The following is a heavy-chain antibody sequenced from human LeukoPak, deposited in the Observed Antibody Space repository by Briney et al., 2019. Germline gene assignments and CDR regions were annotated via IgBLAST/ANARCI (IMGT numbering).Heavy chain of an antibody. CDR3: ARDRGSDTFDY. J-gene: IGHJ4*02. CDR2: ISYDGSNK. D-gene: IGHD3-16*01. V-gene: IGHV3-30-3*01. Sequence: PGRSLRLSCAASGFTFSSYAMHWVRQAPGKGLEWVAVISYDGSNKYYADSVKGRFTISRDNSKNTLYLQMNSLRAEDTAVYYCARDRGSDTFDYWGQGTLVTVSS. CDR1: GFTFSSYA.